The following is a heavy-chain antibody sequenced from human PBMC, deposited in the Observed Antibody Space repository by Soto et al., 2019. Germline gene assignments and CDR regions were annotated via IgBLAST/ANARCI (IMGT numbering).Heavy chain of an antibody. D-gene: IGHD3-10*01. CDR1: GFTFSSYA. Sequence: GGSLRLSCAASGFTFSSYAMSWVRQAPGKGLEWVSAISGSGGSTYYADSVKGRFTISRDNSKSTLYLQMNSLRAEDTAVYYCAKVFITMVRGVIPSPFDYWGQGTLVTVSS. J-gene: IGHJ4*02. V-gene: IGHV3-23*01. CDR2: ISGSGGST. CDR3: AKVFITMVRGVIPSPFDY.